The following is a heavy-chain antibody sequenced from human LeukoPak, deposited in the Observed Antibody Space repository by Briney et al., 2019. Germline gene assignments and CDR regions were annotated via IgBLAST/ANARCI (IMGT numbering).Heavy chain of an antibody. CDR2: IKQDGSEK. V-gene: IGHV3-7*01. J-gene: IGHJ3*02. D-gene: IGHD6-6*01. Sequence: GGSLRLACTASGFTFNNYWMSWVRQAPGKGLEWVANIKQDGSEKYYVDSVKGRFTISRDNAKNSLYLQMNSLRAEDTAVYYCARDRRPSYAFDIWGQGTMVTVSS. CDR1: GFTFNNYW. CDR3: ARDRRPSYAFDI.